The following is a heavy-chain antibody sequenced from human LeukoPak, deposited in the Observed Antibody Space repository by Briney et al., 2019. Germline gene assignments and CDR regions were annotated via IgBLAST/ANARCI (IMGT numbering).Heavy chain of an antibody. D-gene: IGHD3-10*01. CDR2: ISYSGNT. J-gene: IGHJ4*01. V-gene: IGHV4-59*08. CDR1: GGSINSYY. Sequence: SETLSLTCTVSGGSINSYYWNWIRQPPGKGLEWIGYISYSGNTDYTASLKSRVTISVDTSKNQFSLKLTSVTAADTAVYYCARRSRYASGNYYIDYWGQGTLVTVSS. CDR3: ARRSRYASGNYYIDY.